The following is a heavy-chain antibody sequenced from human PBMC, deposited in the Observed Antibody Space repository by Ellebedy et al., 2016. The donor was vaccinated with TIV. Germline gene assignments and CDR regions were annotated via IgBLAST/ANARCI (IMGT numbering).Heavy chain of an antibody. J-gene: IGHJ5*02. CDR2: IHYSGST. CDR3: ARGGRPLRGDWFDP. D-gene: IGHD1-14*01. CDR1: GGSISSSSYH. V-gene: IGHV4-39*01. Sequence: SETLSLTCSVSGGSISSSSYHWGWIRQPPGKGLEWIGSIHYSGSTNYNPSLKSRLTFSVDTSKNQFSLKLSSVTAADTAVYYCARGGRPLRGDWFDPWGQGTLVTVSS.